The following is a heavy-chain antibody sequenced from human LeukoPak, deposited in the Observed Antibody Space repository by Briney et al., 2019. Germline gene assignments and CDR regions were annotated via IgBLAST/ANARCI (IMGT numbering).Heavy chain of an antibody. D-gene: IGHD3-16*01. CDR1: GLTFSDYY. CDR2: ISPSGSSI. J-gene: IGHJ4*02. CDR3: ASGGHLDY. V-gene: IGHV3-11*01. Sequence: GGSLRLSCAVSGLTFSDYYMSWTRQAPGKGPELVSYISPSGSSIFYVDSVKGRFTISRDNAKNSLYLQMNSLRAEDTAVYYCASGGHLDYWGQGALVTVAS.